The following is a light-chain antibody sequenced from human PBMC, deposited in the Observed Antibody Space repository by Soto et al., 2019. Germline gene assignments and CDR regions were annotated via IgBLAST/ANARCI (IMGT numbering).Light chain of an antibody. CDR2: DVS. CDR1: SSDVGGYNY. Sequence: QSVLTQPPSASGSPGQSITISCTGTSSDVGGYNYVSWYQQHPGKAPKLMIYDVSNRPSGVSNRFSGSKSGNTASLTISGLQAEDEADYYCSSYTSSSTSFGTGTKVTVL. V-gene: IGLV2-14*01. J-gene: IGLJ1*01. CDR3: SSYTSSSTS.